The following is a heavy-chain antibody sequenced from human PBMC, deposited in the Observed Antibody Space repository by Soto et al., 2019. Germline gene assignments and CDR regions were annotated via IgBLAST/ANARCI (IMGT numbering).Heavy chain of an antibody. D-gene: IGHD3-10*01. J-gene: IGHJ6*02. Sequence: GGSLRLSCAASGFTFSSYGMHWVRQAPGKGLEWVAVISYDGSNKYYADSVKGRFTISRDNSKNTLYLQMNSLRAEDTAVYYCAKDVHITMVRGVRIMEVWGQGTTVTVSS. CDR3: AKDVHITMVRGVRIMEV. CDR2: ISYDGSNK. V-gene: IGHV3-30*18. CDR1: GFTFSSYG.